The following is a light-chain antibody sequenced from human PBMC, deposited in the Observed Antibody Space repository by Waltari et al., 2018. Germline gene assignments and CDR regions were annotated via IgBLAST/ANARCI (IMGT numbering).Light chain of an antibody. CDR3: QVWDSSSDHWL. Sequence: SYVLTQPPSVSVAPGQTATITCGGDNIGSKSVHWYQKKPGQAPVLVKFDDSDRPSGIPERLSGSNSDNTATLSINRVEAGDEADYYCQVWDSSSDHWLFGGGTELTVL. V-gene: IGLV3-21*02. J-gene: IGLJ3*02. CDR1: NIGSKS. CDR2: DDS.